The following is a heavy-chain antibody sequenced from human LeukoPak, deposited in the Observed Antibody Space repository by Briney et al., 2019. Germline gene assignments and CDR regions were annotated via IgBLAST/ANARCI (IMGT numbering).Heavy chain of an antibody. V-gene: IGHV4-39*01. CDR1: GGSISSSSYY. Sequence: SETLSLTCTVSGGSISSSSYYWGWIRQPPGKGLEWIGSIYYSGSTYYNPSLKSRVTISVDTSKNQFSLKLSSVTAADTAVYYCARRQVGDTRYFDLWAVAPWSLSPQ. D-gene: IGHD5-18*01. CDR3: ARRQVGDTRYFDL. J-gene: IGHJ2*01. CDR2: IYYSGST.